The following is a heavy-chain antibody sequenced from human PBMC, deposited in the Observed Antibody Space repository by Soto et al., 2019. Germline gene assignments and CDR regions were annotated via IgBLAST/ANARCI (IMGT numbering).Heavy chain of an antibody. V-gene: IGHV4-30-4*01. Sequence: PSETLSLTCTVSGGSISSGDYYWSWIRQPPGKGLEWIGYIYYSGSTYYNPSLKSRVTISVDTSKNQFSLKLSSVTAADTAVYYCAREGVLWFGEKHYYYGMDVWGQGTTVTVSS. CDR3: AREGVLWFGEKHYYYGMDV. CDR1: GGSISSGDYY. J-gene: IGHJ6*02. D-gene: IGHD3-10*01. CDR2: IYYSGST.